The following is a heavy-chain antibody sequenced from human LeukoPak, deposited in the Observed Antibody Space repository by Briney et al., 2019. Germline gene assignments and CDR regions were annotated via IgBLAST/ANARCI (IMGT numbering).Heavy chain of an antibody. J-gene: IGHJ4*02. CDR3: ARDNSSGFLGFDY. CDR1: GYTFTGYY. Sequence: GASVKVSRKASGYTFTGYYMHWVRQAPGQGLEWMGWINPNSGGTNYAQRFQGWVTMTRDTSISTAYMELSRLRSDDTAVYYCARDNSSGFLGFDYWGQGTLVTVSS. CDR2: INPNSGGT. D-gene: IGHD6-19*01. V-gene: IGHV1-2*04.